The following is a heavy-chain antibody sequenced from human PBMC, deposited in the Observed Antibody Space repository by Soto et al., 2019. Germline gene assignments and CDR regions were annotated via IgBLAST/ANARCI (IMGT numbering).Heavy chain of an antibody. Sequence: QITLKESGPTLVKPTQTLTLTCTFSGFSLSTSGVGVGWIRQPPGKALEWLALIYWDDDKRYSPSLKSRLTITKDTSKNQVVLTMTNMDPVDTATYYCAHRRPFVAGFGWFDPWGQGTLVTVSS. D-gene: IGHD6-13*01. CDR2: IYWDDDK. CDR3: AHRRPFVAGFGWFDP. J-gene: IGHJ5*02. V-gene: IGHV2-5*02. CDR1: GFSLSTSGVG.